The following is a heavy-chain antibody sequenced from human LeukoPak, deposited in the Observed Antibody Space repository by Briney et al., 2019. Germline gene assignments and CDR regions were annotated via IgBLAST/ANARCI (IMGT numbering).Heavy chain of an antibody. V-gene: IGHV4-4*07. D-gene: IGHD6-19*01. CDR2: IYTSGST. CDR1: GGSISSYY. J-gene: IGHJ4*02. Sequence: PSETLSLTCTVSGGSISSYYWSWIRQPAGKGLEWIGRIYTSGSTNYNPSLKSRVTMSVDTSKNQFSLKLSSVTAADTAVYYCARLYSSGWQTWYYFDYWGQGTLVTVSS. CDR3: ARLYSSGWQTWYYFDY.